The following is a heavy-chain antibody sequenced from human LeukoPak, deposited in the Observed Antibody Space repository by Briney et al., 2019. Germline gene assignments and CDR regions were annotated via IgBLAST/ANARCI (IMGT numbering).Heavy chain of an antibody. D-gene: IGHD3-22*01. CDR3: ARDRISYYDSSGYYDAFDI. V-gene: IGHV1-69*05. Sequence: SVKVSCKASGGTFSSYAISWVRQAPGQGLEWMGGIIPIFGTANYAQKFQGRVTITTDESTSTAYMELRSLRSDDTAVYYCARDRISYYDSSGYYDAFDIWGQGTMVTVSS. J-gene: IGHJ3*02. CDR2: IIPIFGTA. CDR1: GGTFSSYA.